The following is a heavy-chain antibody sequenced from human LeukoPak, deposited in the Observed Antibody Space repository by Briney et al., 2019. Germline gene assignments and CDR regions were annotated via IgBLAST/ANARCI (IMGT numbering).Heavy chain of an antibody. D-gene: IGHD6-13*01. V-gene: IGHV4-39*07. CDR3: ARVSGESSSWFLPGGDFNY. CDR2: FFYRGTS. CDR1: GISISSGTYY. Sequence: SETLSLTCSVSGISISSGTYYWGWIRQPPGRGLEWIASFFYRGTSYYNPSLKNRVTISLDTSNNQFFLKLNSVTAADTAVYYCARVSGESSSWFLPGGDFNYWGPGTLVTVSS. J-gene: IGHJ4*02.